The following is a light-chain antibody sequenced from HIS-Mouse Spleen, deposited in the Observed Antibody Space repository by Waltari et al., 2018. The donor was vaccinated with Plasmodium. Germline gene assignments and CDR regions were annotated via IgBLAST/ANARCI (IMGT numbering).Light chain of an antibody. CDR3: SSYTSSSTLLYV. Sequence: QSALTQPASVSGSPGQSITISCTGTSSDVGGYNYVSWYQQHPGKAPKLIFYEVRNRPSGVSNCVSGSKSGNTASLTIPGLQAEDEADYYCSSYTSSSTLLYVFGTGTKVTVL. J-gene: IGLJ1*01. CDR1: SSDVGGYNY. V-gene: IGLV2-14*01. CDR2: EVR.